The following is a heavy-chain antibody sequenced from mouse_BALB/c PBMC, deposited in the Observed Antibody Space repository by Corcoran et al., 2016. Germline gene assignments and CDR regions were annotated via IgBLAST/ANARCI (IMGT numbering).Heavy chain of an antibody. J-gene: IGHJ4*01. CDR2: ISYDGSNK. CDR3: AKDLGERDSKVDY. D-gene: IGHD2-5*01. CDR1: GFTFSSYG. V-gene: IGHV5-17*01. Sequence: VQLVESGGGVVQPGRSLRLSCAASGFTFSSYGMHWVRQAPGKGLEWVAVISYDGSNKYYADSVKGRFTISRDNSKNTLYLQMNSLRAEDTAVYYCAKDLGERDSKVDYWGQGTLVTVSS.